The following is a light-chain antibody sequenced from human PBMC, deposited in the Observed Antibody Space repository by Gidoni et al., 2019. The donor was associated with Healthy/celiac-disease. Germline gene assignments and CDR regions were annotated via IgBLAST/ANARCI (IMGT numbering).Light chain of an antibody. CDR2: EGS. Sequence: QSALTQPASASGSPGTSITISCTRTSSDVGSYNLVSWYPQHPGKAPKLMIYEGSKRPSGVSNRFSCAKSGNTASLTISGLQAEDEADYYCCSYAGSSNWVFGGGTKLTVL. J-gene: IGLJ3*02. CDR1: SSDVGSYNL. CDR3: CSYAGSSNWV. V-gene: IGLV2-23*01.